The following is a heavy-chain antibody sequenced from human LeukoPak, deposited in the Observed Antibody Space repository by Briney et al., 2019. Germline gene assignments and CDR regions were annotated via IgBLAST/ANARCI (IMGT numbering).Heavy chain of an antibody. CDR2: INSDGSST. Sequence: PGGSLRLSCAASGFTFSSYWMHWVRQAPGKGLVWVSRINSDGSSTSYADSVKGRFTISRDNAKNSLYLQMNSLRAEDTAVYYCARDGYYDFWSGYYPNLDYWGQGTLVTVSS. V-gene: IGHV3-74*01. D-gene: IGHD3-3*01. CDR1: GFTFSSYW. J-gene: IGHJ4*02. CDR3: ARDGYYDFWSGYYPNLDY.